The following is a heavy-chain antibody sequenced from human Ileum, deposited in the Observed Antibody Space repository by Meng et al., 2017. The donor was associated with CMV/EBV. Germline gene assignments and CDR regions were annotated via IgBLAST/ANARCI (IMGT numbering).Heavy chain of an antibody. D-gene: IGHD2-8*01. J-gene: IGHJ4*02. CDR1: GFTFSYYA. V-gene: IGHV3-30-3*01. Sequence: GESLKISCAASGFTFSYYAMHWVRQAPGKGLEWGAVLPYDGNNEHYADSVKGRFTISRDTSKSTLYLQMDSLRPEDTAVYYCARGGRSMYQLLSVYWGQGTLVTVSS. CDR2: LPYDGNNE. CDR3: ARGGRSMYQLLSVY.